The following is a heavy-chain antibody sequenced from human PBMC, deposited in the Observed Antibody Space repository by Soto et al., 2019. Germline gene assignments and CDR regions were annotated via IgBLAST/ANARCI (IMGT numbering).Heavy chain of an antibody. Sequence: GGSLRLSCAASGFTFSSYSMNWVRQAPGKGLEWVSSISSSSSYIYYADSVKGRFTISRDNAKNSLYLQMNSLRAEDTAVYYCARDRYYYDSSGYYSFDYWGQGTLVTVSS. CDR2: ISSSSSYI. CDR1: GFTFSSYS. CDR3: ARDRYYYDSSGYYSFDY. V-gene: IGHV3-21*01. J-gene: IGHJ4*02. D-gene: IGHD3-22*01.